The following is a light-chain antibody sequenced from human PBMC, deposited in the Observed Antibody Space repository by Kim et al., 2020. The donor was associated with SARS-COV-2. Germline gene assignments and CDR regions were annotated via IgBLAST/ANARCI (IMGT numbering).Light chain of an antibody. Sequence: GDRVTITCRASHDIGNWLARYQQKPGNAPKLLIYPEANLQSGVPSRFSGGSSGTDFTLTISSLQPEDLETCFCQQANTLPLTFGPGTKVDIK. CDR1: HDIGNW. CDR3: QQANTLPLT. J-gene: IGKJ3*01. V-gene: IGKV1-12*02. CDR2: PEA.